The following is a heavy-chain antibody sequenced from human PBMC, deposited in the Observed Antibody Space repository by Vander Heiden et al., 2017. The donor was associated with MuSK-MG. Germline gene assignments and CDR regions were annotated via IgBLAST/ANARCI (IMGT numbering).Heavy chain of an antibody. CDR1: GYSISRGYY. V-gene: IGHV4-38-2*01. J-gene: IGHJ3*02. CDR3: ARHRDQQQLASAFDI. CDR2: IYHSGST. D-gene: IGHD6-13*01. Sequence: QVQLQESGPGLVKPSETLSLTCAVSGYSISRGYYWGWIRQPPGKGLEWIGSIYHSGSTYYNPSLKSRVTISVDTSKNQFSLKLSSVTAADTAVYYCARHRDQQQLASAFDIWGQGTMVTVSS.